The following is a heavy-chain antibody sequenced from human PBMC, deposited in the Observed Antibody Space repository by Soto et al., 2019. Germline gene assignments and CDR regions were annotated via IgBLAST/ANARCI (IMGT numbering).Heavy chain of an antibody. CDR3: ALGIAARPFDS. CDR2: IYWDDDE. J-gene: IGHJ4*02. Sequence: QISLKESGPALVKPTQTLTLTCSFSGFSLTTTGVGVGWIRQPPGKALEWLALIYWDDDERYKPSLKNRLTITKDTSKNLVVLTMTNVVPVDTATYYCALGIAARPFDSWGQGTLVTVSS. D-gene: IGHD6-6*01. CDR1: GFSLTTTGVG. V-gene: IGHV2-5*02.